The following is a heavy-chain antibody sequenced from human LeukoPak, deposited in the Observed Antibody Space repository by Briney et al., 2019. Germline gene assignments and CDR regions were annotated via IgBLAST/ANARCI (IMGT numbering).Heavy chain of an antibody. CDR1: GYTLTELC. CDR3: ATLGPIAAATNDAFDI. Sequence: ASVKVSCKVSGYTLTELCIHWVRQAPGKGPEWMGGLDPEDGETIYAQKFKGRVTMTEDTSTDTAYMELSSLRSEDTAVSYCATLGPIAAATNDAFDIWGQGTMVTVSS. D-gene: IGHD6-13*01. V-gene: IGHV1-24*01. J-gene: IGHJ3*02. CDR2: LDPEDGET.